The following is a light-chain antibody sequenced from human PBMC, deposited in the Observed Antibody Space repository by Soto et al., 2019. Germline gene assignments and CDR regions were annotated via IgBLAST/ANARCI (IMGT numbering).Light chain of an antibody. V-gene: IGKV3-15*01. Sequence: EIVMTQSPAALSVSPGERATLSCRASQSVSSKLAWYQQKPGQAPRLLIYGASTRATGISARFSGSGSGTEFTLTISSLQPEDFAVYYCQQFNSGYTLGQGTKLEI. CDR1: QSVSSK. CDR2: GAS. CDR3: QQFNSGYT. J-gene: IGKJ2*01.